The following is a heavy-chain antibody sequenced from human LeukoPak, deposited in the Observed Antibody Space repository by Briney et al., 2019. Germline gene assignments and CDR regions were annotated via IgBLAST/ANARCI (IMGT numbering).Heavy chain of an antibody. J-gene: IGHJ6*03. CDR2: IKQDGSEK. CDR1: GFTFSSYW. V-gene: IGHV3-7*01. D-gene: IGHD3-3*01. CDR3: ARVFHRSHIRFLEWLASHMDV. Sequence: PGGSLTLACAASGFTFSSYWMSWVRQAPGKGLEWVAYIKQDGSEKYYVDSVKARFTNARDNAKNSLYLQMNSLRAEDTAVYYCARVFHRSHIRFLEWLASHMDVWGKGTTVTVSS.